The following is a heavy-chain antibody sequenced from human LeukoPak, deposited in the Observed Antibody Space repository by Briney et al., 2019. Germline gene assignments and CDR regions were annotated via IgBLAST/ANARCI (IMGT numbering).Heavy chain of an antibody. CDR1: GYSISSGYY. CDR3: ARRVVVVVPAAKNWFDP. Sequence: SETLSLTCTVSGYSISSGYYWGWIRQPPGKGLEWIGSIYHSGSTYYNPSLKSRVTISVDTSKNQFSLKLSSVTAADTAVYYCARRVVVVVPAAKNWFDPWGQGTLVTVSS. CDR2: IYHSGST. J-gene: IGHJ5*02. D-gene: IGHD2-2*01. V-gene: IGHV4-38-2*02.